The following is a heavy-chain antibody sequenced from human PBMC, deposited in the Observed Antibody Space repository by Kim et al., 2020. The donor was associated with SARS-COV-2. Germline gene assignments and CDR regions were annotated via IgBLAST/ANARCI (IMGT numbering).Heavy chain of an antibody. CDR1: GYTFTSYD. V-gene: IGHV1-8*01. CDR2: MNPNSGNT. CDR3: ARGARGSTMIVVVPLYYYYMAV. J-gene: IGHJ6*03. Sequence: ASVKVSCKASGYTFTSYDINWVRQATGQGLEWMGWMNPNSGNTGYAQKFQGRVTMTRNTSISTAYMELSSLRSEDTAVYYCARGARGSTMIVVVPLYYYYMAVWGKGTTVTVSS. D-gene: IGHD3-22*01.